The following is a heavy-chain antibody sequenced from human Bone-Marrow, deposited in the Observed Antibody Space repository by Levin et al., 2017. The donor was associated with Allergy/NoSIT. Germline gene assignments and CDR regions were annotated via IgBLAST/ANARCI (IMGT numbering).Heavy chain of an antibody. CDR3: SRHNDYYGLGSYPELDY. CDR1: GYSFSSYW. V-gene: IGHV5-51*01. J-gene: IGHJ4*02. Sequence: GESLKISCQVSGYSFSSYWIAWVRQMPGKGLEWMGIIYPGDSDTRFSPSFQGQVTISADKSINTAYLQWNTLKAPDTAMYYCSRHNDYYGLGSYPELDYWGQGTLVTVSS. D-gene: IGHD3-10*01. CDR2: IYPGDSDT.